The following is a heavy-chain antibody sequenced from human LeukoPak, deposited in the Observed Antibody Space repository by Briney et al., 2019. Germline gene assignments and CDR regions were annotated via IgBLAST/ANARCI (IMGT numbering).Heavy chain of an antibody. CDR1: GGSISSYY. V-gene: IGHV4-59*12. CDR3: ARVASLDCGGDCYHFDY. J-gene: IGHJ4*02. CDR2: IYYSGST. D-gene: IGHD2-21*02. Sequence: SSETLSLTCIVSGGSISSYYWSWIRQPPGKGLEWIGYIYYSGSTNYNPSLKSRVTISVDTSKNQFSLKLSSVTAADTAVYYCARVASLDCGGDCYHFDYWGQGTLVTVSS.